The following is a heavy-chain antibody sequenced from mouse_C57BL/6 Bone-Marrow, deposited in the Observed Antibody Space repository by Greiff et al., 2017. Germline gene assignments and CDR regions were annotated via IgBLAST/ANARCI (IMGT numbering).Heavy chain of an antibody. V-gene: IGHV5-17*01. CDR2: ISSGSSTI. J-gene: IGHJ3*01. CDR3: ASWFAY. CDR1: GFTFSDYG. Sequence: EVKLQESGGGLVKPGGSLKLSCAASGFTFSDYGMHWVRQAPEKGLEWVAYISSGSSTIYYADTVKGRFTISRDNAKNTLFLQMTGLRSEDTAMYYCASWFAYWGQGTLVTVSA.